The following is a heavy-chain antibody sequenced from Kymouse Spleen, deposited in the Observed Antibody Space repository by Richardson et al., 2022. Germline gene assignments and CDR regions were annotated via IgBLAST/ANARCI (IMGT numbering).Heavy chain of an antibody. J-gene: IGHJ4*02. Sequence: EVQLVESGGGLVKPGGSLRLSCAASGFTFSNAWMSWVRQAPGKGLEWVGRIKSKTDGGTTDYAAPVKGRFTISRDDSKNTLYLQMNSLKTEDTAVYYCTTDREVGATFFDYWGQGTLVTVSS. D-gene: IGHD1-26*01. V-gene: IGHV3-15*01. CDR1: GFTFSNAW. CDR2: IKSKTDGGTT. CDR3: TTDREVGATFFDY.